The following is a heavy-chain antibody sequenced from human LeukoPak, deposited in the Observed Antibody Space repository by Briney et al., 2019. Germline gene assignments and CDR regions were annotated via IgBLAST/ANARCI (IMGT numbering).Heavy chain of an antibody. Sequence: GGSLRLSCAASGFTFSDYYMSWIRQAPGKGLEWVSYISSSGSTIYYADSVKGRFTISRDNAKNSLYLQMNSLRAEDTAVYYCARGYIVVVPAAINTPDYWGQGTLVTVSS. V-gene: IGHV3-11*04. J-gene: IGHJ4*02. CDR2: ISSSGSTI. CDR1: GFTFSDYY. CDR3: ARGYIVVVPAAINTPDY. D-gene: IGHD2-2*01.